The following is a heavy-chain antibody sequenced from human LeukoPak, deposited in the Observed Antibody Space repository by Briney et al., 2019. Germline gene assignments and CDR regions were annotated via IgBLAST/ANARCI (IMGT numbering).Heavy chain of an antibody. D-gene: IGHD4-17*01. V-gene: IGHV3-23*01. Sequence: GGSLRLSCAASGFTFSSFSMNWVRQAPGKGLEWVSTVSTGGAATYYADSVKGRFTISRDNSENTLYLQMNSLRAEDTAVYYCAKDRWGLRKGEDFDYWGQGTLVTVSS. J-gene: IGHJ4*02. CDR3: AKDRWGLRKGEDFDY. CDR1: GFTFSSFS. CDR2: VSTGGAAT.